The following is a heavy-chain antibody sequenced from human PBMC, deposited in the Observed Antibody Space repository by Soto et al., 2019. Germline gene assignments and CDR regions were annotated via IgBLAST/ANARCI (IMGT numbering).Heavy chain of an antibody. Sequence: QLQLQESGPGLVKPSETLSLTCTVSGGSISSSRYYWGWIRQPPGTGQEWIGSIYYSGSTYYNHSLKSRVTISDDTSKNQFSLKLSSVTSADSAVYYSARRIVSTITLYYYYYMDVWGKGTTVTVSS. V-gene: IGHV4-39*01. J-gene: IGHJ6*03. D-gene: IGHD5-12*01. CDR2: IYYSGST. CDR1: GGSISSSRYY. CDR3: ARRIVSTITLYYYYYMDV.